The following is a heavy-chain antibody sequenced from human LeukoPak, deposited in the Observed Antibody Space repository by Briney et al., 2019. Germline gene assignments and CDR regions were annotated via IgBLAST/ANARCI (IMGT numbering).Heavy chain of an antibody. CDR2: INHSGST. CDR3: ARGIAARHYYYYCMDV. CDR1: GGSFSGYY. V-gene: IGHV4-34*01. J-gene: IGHJ6*03. D-gene: IGHD6-6*01. Sequence: MPSETLSLTCAVYGGSFSGYYWSWVRQPPGKGLEWIGEINHSGSTNYNPSLRSRVTISVDTSKHHFSLKLSSVTAADTAVYYCARGIAARHYYYYCMDVWGKGTTVTVSS.